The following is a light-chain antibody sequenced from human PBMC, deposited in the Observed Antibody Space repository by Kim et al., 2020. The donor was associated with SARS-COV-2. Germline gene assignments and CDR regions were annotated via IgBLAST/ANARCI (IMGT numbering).Light chain of an antibody. V-gene: IGLV1-47*01. J-gene: IGLJ3*02. CDR2: RNN. Sequence: QSVVTQPPSASGTPGQRVTISCSGSSSNIGNNYVHWYQQFPGAAPKLIIYRNNQRPSGVPDRFSGSKSGTSASLAISGLRSEDEADYYCATWDDSLSGRVFGGGTKLTVL. CDR3: ATWDDSLSGRV. CDR1: SSNIGNNY.